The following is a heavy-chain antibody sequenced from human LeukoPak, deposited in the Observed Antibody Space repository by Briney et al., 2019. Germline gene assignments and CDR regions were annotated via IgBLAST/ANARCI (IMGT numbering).Heavy chain of an antibody. Sequence: GASVRVSCKASGYTFTSDINWVRQATGQGLEWMGWMNAKSGNTGYAQKFQGRVTMTRDTAMSTAYMELSSLRSEDTALYYCARVPDIGYCSHSGGSRYRFEEWGQGTLVTVSS. CDR2: MNAKSGNT. CDR3: ARVPDIGYCSHSGGSRYRFEE. CDR1: GYTFTSD. V-gene: IGHV1-8*01. J-gene: IGHJ4*02. D-gene: IGHD2-15*01.